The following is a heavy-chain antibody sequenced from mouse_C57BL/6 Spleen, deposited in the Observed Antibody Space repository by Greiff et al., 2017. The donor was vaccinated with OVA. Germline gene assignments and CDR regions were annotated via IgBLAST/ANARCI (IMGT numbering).Heavy chain of an antibody. CDR3: ARDSSTGLYFDY. J-gene: IGHJ2*01. D-gene: IGHD4-1*02. V-gene: IGHV3-6*01. CDR2: ISYDGSN. Sequence: VQLKESGPGLVKPSQSLSLTCSVPGYSITSGYYWNWIRQFPGNKLEWMGYISYDGSNNYNPSLKNRISITRDTSKNQFFLKLNSVTTEDTATYYGARDSSTGLYFDYWGQGTTLTVSS. CDR1: GYSITSGYY.